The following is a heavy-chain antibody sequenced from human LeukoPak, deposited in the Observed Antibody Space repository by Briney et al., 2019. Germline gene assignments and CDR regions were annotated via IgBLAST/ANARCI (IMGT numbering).Heavy chain of an antibody. V-gene: IGHV3-7*01. Sequence: GGSLRLSCGASGFIFTTYWMNWVRQAPGKGLEWVANIKQDRSETYYVDSVKGRFTISRDNDKNSVYLQMGSLRVEDTAVYYCVRGFDGTNAFDLWGQGTMVTVSS. D-gene: IGHD3-9*01. CDR2: IKQDRSET. CDR1: GFIFTTYW. CDR3: VRGFDGTNAFDL. J-gene: IGHJ3*01.